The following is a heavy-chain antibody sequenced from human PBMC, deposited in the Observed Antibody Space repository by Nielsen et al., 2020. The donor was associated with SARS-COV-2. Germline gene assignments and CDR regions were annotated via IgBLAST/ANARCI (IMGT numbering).Heavy chain of an antibody. CDR3: ARVPLRRDFDY. CDR2: INWNGGST. J-gene: IGHJ4*02. CDR1: GFTFDDYG. Sequence: GESLKISCAASGFTFDDYGMSWVRQAPGKGLEWVSGINWNGGSTGYADSVKGRFTISRDNAKNSLYLQMNSLRAEDTAVYYCARVPLRRDFDYWGQGTLVTVSS. V-gene: IGHV3-20*04. D-gene: IGHD3-16*01.